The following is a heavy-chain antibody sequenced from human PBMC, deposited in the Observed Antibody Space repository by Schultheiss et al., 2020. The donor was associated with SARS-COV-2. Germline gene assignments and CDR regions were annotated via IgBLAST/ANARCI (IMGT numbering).Heavy chain of an antibody. CDR2: ISGSGGST. Sequence: GGSLRLSCAASGFTFSSYAMSWVRQAPGKGLEWVSAISGSGGSTYYADSVKGRFTISRDNSKNTLYLQMNSLRAEDTAVCYCARDLFKRALAGTFDIWGQGTMVTVSS. CDR3: ARDLFKRALAGTFDI. D-gene: IGHD6-19*01. CDR1: GFTFSSYA. J-gene: IGHJ3*02. V-gene: IGHV3-23*01.